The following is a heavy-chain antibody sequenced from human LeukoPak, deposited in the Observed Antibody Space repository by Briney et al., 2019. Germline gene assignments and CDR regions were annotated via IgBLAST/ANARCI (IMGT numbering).Heavy chain of an antibody. CDR2: IYYSGST. Sequence: PSETLSLTCTVSGGSISSSSYYWGWIRQPPGKGLEWIGSIYYSGSTYYNPSLKSRVTISVDTSKNQFSLKLSSVTAADTAVYYCARKTMVRGATDYWGQGTLVTVSS. CDR1: GGSISSSSYY. V-gene: IGHV4-39*01. D-gene: IGHD3-10*01. CDR3: ARKTMVRGATDY. J-gene: IGHJ4*02.